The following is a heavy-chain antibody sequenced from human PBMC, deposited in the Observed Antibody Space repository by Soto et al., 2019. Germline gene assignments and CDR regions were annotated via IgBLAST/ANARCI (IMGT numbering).Heavy chain of an antibody. J-gene: IGHJ4*02. CDR1: GGTFSSYT. CDR2: IIPILGIA. V-gene: IGHV1-69*04. D-gene: IGHD6-19*01. Sequence: GASVKVSCKASGGTFSSYTISWVRQAPGQGLEWMGRIIPILGIANYAQKFQGRVTITADKSTSTAYMELSSLRSEDTAVYYCARDLGRQWLEKSRQYYWGQGTLVTVSS. CDR3: ARDLGRQWLEKSRQYY.